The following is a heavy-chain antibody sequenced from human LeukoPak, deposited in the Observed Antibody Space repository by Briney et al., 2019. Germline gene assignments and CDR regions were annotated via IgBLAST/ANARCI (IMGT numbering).Heavy chain of an antibody. Sequence: GGSLRLSCAASGFTFSSYAMSWVRQAPGKGLEWVSAISGSGDGTYYADSVKGRFTISRDNSKNALYMQMNSLRAEDTAVYYCARAGPTVARSYYFDYWGQGTLVTVSS. V-gene: IGHV3-23*01. CDR2: ISGSGDGT. J-gene: IGHJ4*02. CDR1: GFTFSSYA. D-gene: IGHD4-23*01. CDR3: ARAGPTVARSYYFDY.